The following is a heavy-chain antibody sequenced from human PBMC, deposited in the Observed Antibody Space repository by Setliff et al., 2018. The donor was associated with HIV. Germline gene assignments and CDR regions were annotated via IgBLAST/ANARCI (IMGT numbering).Heavy chain of an antibody. CDR2: INPSSGST. V-gene: IGHV1-46*01. D-gene: IGHD2-15*01. CDR3: ARGGWSGGGPLHYSYYYLDV. CDR1: GYTFTSYY. J-gene: IGHJ6*02. Sequence: ASVKVSCKASGYTFTSYYMHWVRQAPGQGLEWMGIINPSSGSTTYAQKFQGRVTMTRDTSTSTVYMELSSLRSEDTAVYYCARGGWSGGGPLHYSYYYLDVWGQGTAVTVSS.